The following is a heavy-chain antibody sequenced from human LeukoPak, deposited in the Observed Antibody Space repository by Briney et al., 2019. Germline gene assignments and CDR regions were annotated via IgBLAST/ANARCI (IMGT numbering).Heavy chain of an antibody. J-gene: IGHJ4*02. CDR1: GFTFSSYW. V-gene: IGHV3-23*01. CDR2: ISASGGTT. D-gene: IGHD3-10*01. Sequence: GGSLRLSCAASGFTFSSYWMNWVRQAPGKGLEWVSGISASGGTTYYADSVKGRFTISRDNSKSTLYLQMNSLRAEDTAVYYCAKDRSGSYPRVLDYWGQGTLVTVSS. CDR3: AKDRSGSYPRVLDY.